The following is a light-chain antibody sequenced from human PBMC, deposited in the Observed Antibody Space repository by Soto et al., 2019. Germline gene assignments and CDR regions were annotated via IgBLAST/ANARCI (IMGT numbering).Light chain of an antibody. CDR1: TSNSGSNY. J-gene: IGLJ1*01. CDR3: AAWDDSVYV. CDR2: RNN. V-gene: IGLV1-47*01. Sequence: QSVLTQPPSASGTPGQRVTISCSGSTSNSGSNYVYWYQQLPGTAPKLLIYRNNQRPSGVPDRFSGSKSGTSASLAISGLRSEDEADYYCAAWDDSVYVFRTGTKVTVL.